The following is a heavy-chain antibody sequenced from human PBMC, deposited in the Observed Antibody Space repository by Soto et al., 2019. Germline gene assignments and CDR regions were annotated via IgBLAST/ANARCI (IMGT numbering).Heavy chain of an antibody. J-gene: IGHJ3*02. Sequence: GGSLRLSCAASGFTFSSYWMHWVRQAPGKGLVWVSRINSDGSSTSYADSVKGRFSISSDSSKNTLFLQMNSLRADDTAVYFCATFTFGRPFDTWGQGTMVT. CDR2: INSDGSST. D-gene: IGHD3-16*01. CDR3: ATFTFGRPFDT. V-gene: IGHV3-74*01. CDR1: GFTFSSYW.